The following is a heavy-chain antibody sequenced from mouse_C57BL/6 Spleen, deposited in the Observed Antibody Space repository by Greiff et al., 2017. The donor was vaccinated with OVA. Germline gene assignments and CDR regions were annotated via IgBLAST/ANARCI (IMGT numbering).Heavy chain of an antibody. J-gene: IGHJ3*01. V-gene: IGHV1-66*01. CDR3: ASPGTWDWFAY. CDR1: GYSFTSYY. CDR2: IYPGSGNT. D-gene: IGHD4-1*01. Sequence: QVQLKQSGPELVKPGASVKISCKASGYSFTSYYIHWVKQRPGQGLEWIGWIYPGSGNTKYNEKFKGKATLTADTSSSTAYMQLSSLTSEDSAVYYCASPGTWDWFAYWGQGTLVTVSA.